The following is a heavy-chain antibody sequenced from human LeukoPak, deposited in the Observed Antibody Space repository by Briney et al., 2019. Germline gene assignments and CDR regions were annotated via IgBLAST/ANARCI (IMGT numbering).Heavy chain of an antibody. CDR1: GGSISSSSYY. CDR3: ARDQGVAVAGYYFDY. V-gene: IGHV4-39*07. J-gene: IGHJ4*02. D-gene: IGHD6-19*01. Sequence: SETLSLTCTVSGGSISSSSYYWGWIRQPPGKGLEWIGSIYYSGSTYYNPSLKSRVTISVDTSKNQFSLKLSSVTAADTAVYYCARDQGVAVAGYYFDYWGQGTLVTVSS. CDR2: IYYSGST.